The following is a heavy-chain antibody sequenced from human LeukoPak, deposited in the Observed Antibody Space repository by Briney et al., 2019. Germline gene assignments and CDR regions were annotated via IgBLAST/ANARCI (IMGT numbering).Heavy chain of an antibody. Sequence: PGGSLRLSCAASGFTVRSNYMSWVRQAPGKGLEWVSVIYSGGSTYYANSVKGRFTISRDNSKNTLYLQMGSLRAEDMAVYYCARVVGQQQKNYYFDYWGQGTLVTVSS. D-gene: IGHD6-13*01. V-gene: IGHV3-66*01. CDR1: GFTVRSNY. CDR2: IYSGGST. CDR3: ARVVGQQQKNYYFDY. J-gene: IGHJ4*02.